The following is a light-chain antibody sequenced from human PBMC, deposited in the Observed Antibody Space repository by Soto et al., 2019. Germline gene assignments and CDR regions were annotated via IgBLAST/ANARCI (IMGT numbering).Light chain of an antibody. J-gene: IGKJ1*01. Sequence: IELTQSPATLSLSPGERATLCCRAIQSISNDYLAWQQQTPGPPPRLLMCAASSRAAGPPDWISGRGSGTVFPLTISRLPPDDSAEYYYQQYGCAGTFGQGTKVDI. CDR3: QQYGCAGT. CDR2: AAS. CDR1: QSISNDY. V-gene: IGKV3-20*01.